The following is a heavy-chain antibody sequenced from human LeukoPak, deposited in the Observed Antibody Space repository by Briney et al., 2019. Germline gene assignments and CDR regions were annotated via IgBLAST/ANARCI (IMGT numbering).Heavy chain of an antibody. J-gene: IGHJ4*02. CDR2: INPDGSAK. CDR1: GSTFSTSW. V-gene: IGHV3-7*01. D-gene: IGHD1-14*01. Sequence: PGGTLRLSCAASGSTFSTSWMTWVRQAPGKGLEWAANINPDGSAKNYVGFVQGRFTISRDNAKNSVYLQMSSLRAEDTAVYFCARDVAYNAFDYWGQGTLVTVSS. CDR3: ARDVAYNAFDY.